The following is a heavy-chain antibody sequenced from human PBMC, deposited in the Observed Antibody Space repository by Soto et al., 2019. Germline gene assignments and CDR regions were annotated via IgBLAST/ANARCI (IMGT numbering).Heavy chain of an antibody. Sequence: QVQLQESGPGLVKPSQTLSLTCTVSGGSISSGGYYWSWIRQHPGKGLEWIGYIYYSGSTYYNPYLKSRVTISVDTSKNQFSLKLSSVTAADTAVYYCARVADIVVVPAAMGGYYFDYWGQGTLVTVSS. CDR1: GGSISSGGYY. V-gene: IGHV4-31*03. CDR3: ARVADIVVVPAAMGGYYFDY. J-gene: IGHJ4*02. CDR2: IYYSGST. D-gene: IGHD2-2*01.